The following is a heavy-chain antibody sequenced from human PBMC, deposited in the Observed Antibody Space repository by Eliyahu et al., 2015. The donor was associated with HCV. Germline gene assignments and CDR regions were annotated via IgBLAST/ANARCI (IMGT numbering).Heavy chain of an antibody. CDR1: GDSVSSNSAT. CDR3: ARQVIAAAGRGLYYYYYGMDV. Sequence: QVQLQQSGPGLVKPSQTLSLTCAISGDSVSSNSATWNWIRQSPSRGLEWLGRTYYRSKYYNEYAASVKSRITINADTSKNQFSLHLNSVTPEDTAVYYCARQVIAAAGRGLYYYYYGMDVWGQGTTVTVSS. D-gene: IGHD6-13*01. V-gene: IGHV6-1*01. J-gene: IGHJ6*02. CDR2: TYYRSKYYN.